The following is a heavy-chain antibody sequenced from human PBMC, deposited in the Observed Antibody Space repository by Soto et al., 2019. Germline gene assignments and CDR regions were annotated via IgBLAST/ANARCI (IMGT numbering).Heavy chain of an antibody. CDR3: AIRGTRWLASPFDY. Sequence: QVQVVQSGAEVKKPGASVKVSCKVSGYTLNDLSIHWVRQAPGKGLEWMGGLDPEDGETIYAQKFQGRVTMTEDTSRDTADMELSSLRSEDTAVYYCAIRGTRWLASPFDYWGQGTLVTGSS. V-gene: IGHV1-24*01. CDR2: LDPEDGET. D-gene: IGHD1-1*01. CDR1: GYTLNDLS. J-gene: IGHJ4*02.